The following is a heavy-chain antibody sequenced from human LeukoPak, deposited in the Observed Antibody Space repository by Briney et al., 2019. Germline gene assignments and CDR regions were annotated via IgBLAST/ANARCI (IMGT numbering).Heavy chain of an antibody. D-gene: IGHD6-25*01. CDR2: INHSGST. CDR1: GGSISSGGYY. J-gene: IGHJ4*02. CDR3: ARARETEAIDS. Sequence: SETLSLTCTVSGGSISSGGYYWSWIRQPPGKGLEWIGEINHSGSTNYNPSLKSRFTVSVDTSKNQFSPRMRSVTAADTGVYYCARARETEAIDSWGQGTLVTVSS. V-gene: IGHV4-30-2*01.